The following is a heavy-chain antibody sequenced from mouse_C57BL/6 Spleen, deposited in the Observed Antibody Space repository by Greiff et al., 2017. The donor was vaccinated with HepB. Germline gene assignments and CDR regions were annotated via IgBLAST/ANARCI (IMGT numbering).Heavy chain of an antibody. CDR3: ARRDSPTTVVADAMDY. CDR1: GYTFTSYW. Sequence: QVQLQQPGAELVKPGASVKLSCKASGYTFTSYWMQWVKQRPGQGLEWIGEIDPSDSYTNYNQKFKGKATLTVYTSSSTAYMQLSSLTSEDSAVYYCARRDSPTTVVADAMDYWGQGTSVTVSS. V-gene: IGHV1-50*01. D-gene: IGHD1-1*01. J-gene: IGHJ4*01. CDR2: IDPSDSYT.